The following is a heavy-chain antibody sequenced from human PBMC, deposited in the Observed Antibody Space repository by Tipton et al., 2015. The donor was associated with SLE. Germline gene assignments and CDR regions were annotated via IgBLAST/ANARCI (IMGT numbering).Heavy chain of an antibody. CDR1: GSTFSSYE. V-gene: IGHV3-48*03. CDR3: AREGAVAGVFDY. J-gene: IGHJ4*02. D-gene: IGHD6-19*01. CDR2: ISSSGSTI. Sequence: SLRLSCAASGSTFSSYEMNWVRQAPGKGLEWVSYISSSGSTIYYADSVKGRFTISRDNSKNTLYLQMNSLRAEDTAVYYCAREGAVAGVFDYWGQGTLVTVSS.